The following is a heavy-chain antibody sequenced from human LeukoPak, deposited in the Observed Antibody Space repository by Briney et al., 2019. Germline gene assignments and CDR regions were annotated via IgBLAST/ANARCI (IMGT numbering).Heavy chain of an antibody. J-gene: IGHJ3*02. CDR3: ARDEYCSSTSCYDI. CDR1: GFTFSDYY. V-gene: IGHV3-11*01. D-gene: IGHD2-2*01. CDR2: ISSSGSTI. Sequence: GGSLRLSCAASGFTFSDYYMSWIRQAPGKGLEWVSYISSSGSTIYHADSVKGRFTISRDNAKNSLYLQMNSLRAEDTAVYYCARDEYCSSTSCYDIWGQGTMVTVSS.